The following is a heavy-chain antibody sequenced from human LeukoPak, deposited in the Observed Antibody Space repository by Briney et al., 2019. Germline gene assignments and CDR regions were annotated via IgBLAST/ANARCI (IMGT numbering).Heavy chain of an antibody. CDR3: ARGPRRIAARPYYYYGMDV. J-gene: IGHJ6*02. CDR1: GGSISSGGYY. V-gene: IGHV4-31*03. D-gene: IGHD6-6*01. CDR2: ISYSGST. Sequence: PSETLSHTCTVSGGSISSGGYYWSWIRQHPGKGLEWIGYISYSGSTYYNPSLKSRVTISVDTSKNQFSLKLSSVTAADTAVYYCARGPRRIAARPYYYYGMDVWGQGTTVTVSS.